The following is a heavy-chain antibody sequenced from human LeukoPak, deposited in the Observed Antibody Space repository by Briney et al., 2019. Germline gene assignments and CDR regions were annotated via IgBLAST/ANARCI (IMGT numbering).Heavy chain of an antibody. Sequence: GGSLRLSCAASGFTFSSYSMNWVRQAPGKRLEWVSSISSSSSYIYYADSVKGRFTISRDNAKNSLYLQMNSLRAEDTAVYYCARVKGYCGGDCLDAFDIWGQGTMVTVSS. V-gene: IGHV3-21*01. D-gene: IGHD2-21*01. CDR3: ARVKGYCGGDCLDAFDI. CDR2: ISSSSSYI. J-gene: IGHJ3*02. CDR1: GFTFSSYS.